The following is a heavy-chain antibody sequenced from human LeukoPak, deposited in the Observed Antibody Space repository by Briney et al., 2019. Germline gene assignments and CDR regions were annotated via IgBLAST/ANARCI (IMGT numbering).Heavy chain of an antibody. V-gene: IGHV3-7*01. CDR2: IQQDGSEK. J-gene: IGHJ4*02. Sequence: GGSLRLSCAASGFTFSSYWMIWVRQPPGKGLEWVANIQQDGSEKYYVASVKSRFTISRDNAKNSLYLQTNRLRAEDTAVYYCARGRRSDSSGPPYFDYWGQGTLVTVSS. CDR3: ARGRRSDSSGPPYFDY. D-gene: IGHD6-19*01. CDR1: GFTFSSYW.